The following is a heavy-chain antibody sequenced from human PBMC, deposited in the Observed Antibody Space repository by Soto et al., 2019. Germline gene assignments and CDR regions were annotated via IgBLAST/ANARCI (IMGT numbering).Heavy chain of an antibody. D-gene: IGHD2-2*01. CDR3: ARINIVVILTYYMEG. Sequence: QLQLQESGPGLVKPSETLSLSCTVSGDSISTSSSYYWGWIRQPPGKGLEWIANMYYSGSTSYNPSLKSRVYKSLETSMNQFSLKLNSVTAADTAVYYCARINIVVILTYYMEGWGKGTTVTVSS. CDR1: GDSISTSSSYY. CDR2: MYYSGST. J-gene: IGHJ6*03. V-gene: IGHV4-39*01.